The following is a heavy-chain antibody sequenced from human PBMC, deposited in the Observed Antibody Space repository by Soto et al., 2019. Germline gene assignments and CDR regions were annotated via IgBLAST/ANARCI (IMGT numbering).Heavy chain of an antibody. CDR1: GYTFTNFD. D-gene: IGHD2-2*01. CDR3: ARINSDCVRTSCHLDY. CDR2: TNPKRGDA. Sequence: QVQLVQSGAEVKKPGASVKVSCKASGYTFTNFDINWVRQAPGQGLEWMGRTNPKRGDAGYAQKFQGRVTMTRDTSKSIAYMEVSSLRSEDTAMYYCARINSDCVRTSCHLDYWGQGTLVTVSS. J-gene: IGHJ4*02. V-gene: IGHV1-8*01.